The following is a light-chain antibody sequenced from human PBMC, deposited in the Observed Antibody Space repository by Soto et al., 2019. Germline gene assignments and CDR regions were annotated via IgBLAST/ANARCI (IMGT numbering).Light chain of an antibody. CDR3: AVWDDSLNGTV. J-gene: IGLJ2*01. CDR1: TSNIGSNN. CDR2: NNE. V-gene: IGLV1-44*01. Sequence: QAVVTQPPSASGTPGQRVTIACSGSTSNIGSNNVNWYRQLPGTAPKLLLFNNERRPSVVPGRVSGSKSGTSASLAISGPQSHDEADYYCAVWDDSLNGTVFGEGTKATVL.